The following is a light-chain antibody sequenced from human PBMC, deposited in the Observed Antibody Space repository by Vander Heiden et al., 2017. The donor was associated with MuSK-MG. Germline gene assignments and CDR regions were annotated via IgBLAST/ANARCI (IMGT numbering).Light chain of an antibody. J-gene: IGKJ2*01. Sequence: ELVLTQSPATVSLSPGERATLSCRASQSVSSYLAWYQQKPGQAPRLLIYDASNRATGIPARFSGSGSGTDFTLTISSLEPEDFAVYYCQQRSNWRYTFGQGTKLEIK. CDR1: QSVSSY. CDR2: DAS. CDR3: QQRSNWRYT. V-gene: IGKV3-11*01.